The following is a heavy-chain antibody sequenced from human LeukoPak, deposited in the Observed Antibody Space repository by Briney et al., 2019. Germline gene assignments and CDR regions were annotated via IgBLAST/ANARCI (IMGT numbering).Heavy chain of an antibody. Sequence: ASVKVSCKASGYTFTGYYMHWVRQAPGQGLEWMGWINPNSGGTNYAQKFQGRVTMTRDTSISTAYMELSRLRSDDTAVYYCARSRPHGYCSRGSCYWFDPWGQGTLVTVSS. CDR3: ARSRPHGYCSRGSCYWFDP. CDR1: GYTFTGYY. CDR2: INPNSGGT. V-gene: IGHV1-2*02. J-gene: IGHJ5*02. D-gene: IGHD2-15*01.